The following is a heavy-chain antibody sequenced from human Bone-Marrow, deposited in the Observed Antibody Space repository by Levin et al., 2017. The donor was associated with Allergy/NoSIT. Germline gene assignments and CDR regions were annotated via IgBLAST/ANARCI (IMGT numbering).Heavy chain of an antibody. D-gene: IGHD3-22*01. CDR3: ARERGHYCGDNTGYMGPYGFGG. Sequence: PSETLSLICTVSGGSMNNYLWSWIRQPPGKGLEWIGYIYYSGTTNYSPSLKSRLTISLDTSKSQFSLKLTSVTAADTAVYFCARERGHYCGDNTGYMGPYGFGGWGQGTMVAVSS. CDR2: IYYSGTT. J-gene: IGHJ3*01. CDR1: GGSMNNYL. V-gene: IGHV4-59*01.